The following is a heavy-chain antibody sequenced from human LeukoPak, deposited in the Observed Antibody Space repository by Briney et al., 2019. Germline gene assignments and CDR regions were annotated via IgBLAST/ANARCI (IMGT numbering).Heavy chain of an antibody. CDR1: GGTFSSYA. Sequence: ASEKVSCKASGGTFSSYAISWVRQAPGQGLEWMGRIIPILGIANYAQKFQCRVTITADKSTSTAYMELSSLRSEDTAVYYCARADYDILTGYYHPIYFDYWGQGTLVTVSS. D-gene: IGHD3-9*01. CDR3: ARADYDILTGYYHPIYFDY. J-gene: IGHJ4*02. CDR2: IIPILGIA. V-gene: IGHV1-69*04.